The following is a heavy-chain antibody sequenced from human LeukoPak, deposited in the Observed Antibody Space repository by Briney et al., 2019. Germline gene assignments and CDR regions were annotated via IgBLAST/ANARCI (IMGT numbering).Heavy chain of an antibody. J-gene: IGHJ4*02. CDR1: GYTFSSYD. CDR3: ARGTRTGEDGTAGTFDC. CDR2: MNPNSGNT. Sequence: ASVKVSCKASGYTFSSYDINWVRQATGHGPEWMGWMNPNSGNTGYAQKFQGRVTMTRNTSISTAYMELSGLRSEDTAVYYCARGTRTGEDGTAGTFDCWGQGTLVTVSS. D-gene: IGHD5-24*01. V-gene: IGHV1-8*01.